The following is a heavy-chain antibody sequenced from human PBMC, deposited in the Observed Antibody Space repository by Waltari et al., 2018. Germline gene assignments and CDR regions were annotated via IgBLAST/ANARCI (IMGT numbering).Heavy chain of an antibody. CDR2: TSNDGTNK. V-gene: IGHV3-30*18. J-gene: IGHJ4*02. D-gene: IGHD2-21*02. Sequence: TFNSYGMHWIRQAPGKGLEWVAVTSNDGTNKHYADSVRGRFTISRDNSKNTVYLQMNSLRTEDTAVYYCANGLCGSDCYLLFHWGQGTLVTVSS. CDR1: TFNSYG. CDR3: ANGLCGSDCYLLFH.